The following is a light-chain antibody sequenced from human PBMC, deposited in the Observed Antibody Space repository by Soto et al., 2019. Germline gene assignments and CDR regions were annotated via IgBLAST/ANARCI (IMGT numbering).Light chain of an antibody. CDR1: SSDVGSYNL. Sequence: QSVLTQPASVSGSPGQSITISCTGTSSDVGSYNLVSWYQQHPGKAPKLMIYEVSKRPSGVSNRFSGSKSGNTASLTISGLQAEDEADYYCCSYAGSSTDAVFGTGTSSPS. CDR3: CSYAGSSTDAV. CDR2: EVS. V-gene: IGLV2-23*02. J-gene: IGLJ1*01.